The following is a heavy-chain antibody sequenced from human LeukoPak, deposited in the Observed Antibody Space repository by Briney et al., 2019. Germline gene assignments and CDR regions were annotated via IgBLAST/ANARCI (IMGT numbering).Heavy chain of an antibody. CDR1: GYTFTSYG. V-gene: IGHV1-18*01. CDR2: ISAYNGNT. D-gene: IGHD2-2*02. CDR3: ARDLEDIVVVPAAIVYFQH. J-gene: IGHJ1*01. Sequence: ASGKVSCKASGYTFTSYGISWVRQAPGQGLEWMGWISAYNGNTNYAQKLQGRVTMTTDTSTSTAYMELRSLRSDDTAVYYCARDLEDIVVVPAAIVYFQHWGQGTLVTVSS.